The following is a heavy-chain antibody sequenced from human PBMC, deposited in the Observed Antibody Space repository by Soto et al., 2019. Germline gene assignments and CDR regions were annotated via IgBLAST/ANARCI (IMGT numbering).Heavy chain of an antibody. V-gene: IGHV1-3*01. D-gene: IGHD2-8*01. CDR2: INAGNGNT. J-gene: IGHJ4*02. CDR3: ARAGGDSRIFYFYYFDY. CDR1: GYTFTSYA. Sequence: QVQLVQSGAEVKKPGASVKVSCKASGYTFTSYAMHWVRQAPGQRLEWMGWINAGNGNTKYSQKFQGRVTITRDTSASTAYMELSSLRSEDTAVYYCARAGGDSRIFYFYYFDYWGQGTLVTVSS.